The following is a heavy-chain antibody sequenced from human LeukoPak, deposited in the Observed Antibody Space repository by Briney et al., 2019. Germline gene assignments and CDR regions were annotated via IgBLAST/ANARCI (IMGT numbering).Heavy chain of an antibody. CDR2: ISISSNYI. D-gene: IGHD1-26*01. J-gene: IGHJ6*03. CDR3: ARADGSGAGYYMDV. Sequence: GGSLRLSCAASGFDFNNYAMSWVRQAPGKGLEWVSSISISSNYIYYADSVKGRFTISRDNAKNSLYLQMNSLRAEDTAVYYCARADGSGAGYYMDVWGKGTTVTVSS. CDR1: GFDFNNYA. V-gene: IGHV3-21*01.